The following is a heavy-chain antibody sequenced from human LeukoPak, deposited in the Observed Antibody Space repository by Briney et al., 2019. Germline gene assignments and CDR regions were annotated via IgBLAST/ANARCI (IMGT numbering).Heavy chain of an antibody. CDR3: ASAIGDYGGNIGY. Sequence: SVKVSCKASGGTFSSYAISWVRQAPGQGLEWMGGIIPIFGTANYAQKFQGRVTITADESTSTAYMELSSLRSEDTAVYYCASAIGDYGGNIGYWGQGTLVTVSS. CDR1: GGTFSSYA. CDR2: IIPIFGTA. V-gene: IGHV1-69*13. J-gene: IGHJ4*02. D-gene: IGHD4-23*01.